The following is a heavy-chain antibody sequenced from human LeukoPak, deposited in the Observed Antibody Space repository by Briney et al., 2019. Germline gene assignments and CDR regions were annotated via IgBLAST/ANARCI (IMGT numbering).Heavy chain of an antibody. CDR1: GFTFSSYS. D-gene: IGHD3-10*01. J-gene: IGHJ4*02. V-gene: IGHV3-48*04. Sequence: GGSLRLSCAASGFTFSSYSMNWVRQAPGKGLEWVSYISSSSSTIYYADSVKGRFTISRDNAKNSLYLQMNSLRAEDTAVYYCARDSYGSGSYYGYWGQGTQVTVSS. CDR2: ISSSSSTI. CDR3: ARDSYGSGSYYGY.